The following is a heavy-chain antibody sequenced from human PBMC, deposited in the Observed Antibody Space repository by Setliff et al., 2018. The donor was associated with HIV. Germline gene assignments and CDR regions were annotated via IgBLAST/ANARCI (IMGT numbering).Heavy chain of an antibody. CDR3: ASGLRYYDSSGYYPH. D-gene: IGHD3-22*01. CDR1: GYSISSGYY. V-gene: IGHV4-38-2*01. Sequence: PSETLSLTCAVSGYSISSGYYWGWIRQPPGKGLEWIGSIYHSGSTYYNPSLKSRVTISVDTSKNQFSLKLSSVTAADTAVYYCASGLRYYDSSGYYPHWGQGTLVTVSS. CDR2: IYHSGST. J-gene: IGHJ4*02.